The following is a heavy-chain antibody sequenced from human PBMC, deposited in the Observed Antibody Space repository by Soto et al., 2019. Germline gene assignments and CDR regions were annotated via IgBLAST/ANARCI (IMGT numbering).Heavy chain of an antibody. V-gene: IGHV3-21*01. Sequence: EVQLVESGGGPVRPGGSLKLSCAASGCNFITYSLSWVRQAPGKGLEWVASISSSAVYIDYADSVKGRFTISRDNANNSLYLQMNSLRAEDTATYHCVRDGLDYYDTERLYFDNWGQGTLVTVSS. CDR3: VRDGLDYYDTERLYFDN. CDR2: ISSSAVYI. D-gene: IGHD3-22*01. J-gene: IGHJ4*02. CDR1: GCNFITYS.